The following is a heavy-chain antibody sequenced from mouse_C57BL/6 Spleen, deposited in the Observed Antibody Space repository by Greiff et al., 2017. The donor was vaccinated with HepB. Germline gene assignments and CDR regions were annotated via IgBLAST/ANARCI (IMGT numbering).Heavy chain of an antibody. Sequence: EVKLVESGGGLVKPGGSLKLSCAASGFTFSSYAMSWVRQTPEKRLEWVATISDGGSYTYYPDNVKGRFTISRDNAKNNLYLQMSHLKSEDTAMYYCARGGDGYLWFAYWGQGTLVTVSA. CDR2: ISDGGSYT. D-gene: IGHD2-3*01. J-gene: IGHJ3*01. CDR1: GFTFSSYA. V-gene: IGHV5-4*03. CDR3: ARGGDGYLWFAY.